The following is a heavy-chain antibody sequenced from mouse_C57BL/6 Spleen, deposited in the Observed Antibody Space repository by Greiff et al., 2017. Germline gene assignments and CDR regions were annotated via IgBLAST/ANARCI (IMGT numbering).Heavy chain of an antibody. Sequence: EVKLVESGGGLVKPGGSLKLSCAASGFTFSDYGMHWVRQAPEKGLEWVAYISSGSSTIYYADTVKGRFTISRDNAKNTLFLQMTSLRSEDTAMYYCARPSMIRGYAMDYWGQGTSVTVSS. D-gene: IGHD2-4*01. V-gene: IGHV5-17*01. CDR2: ISSGSSTI. CDR1: GFTFSDYG. CDR3: ARPSMIRGYAMDY. J-gene: IGHJ4*01.